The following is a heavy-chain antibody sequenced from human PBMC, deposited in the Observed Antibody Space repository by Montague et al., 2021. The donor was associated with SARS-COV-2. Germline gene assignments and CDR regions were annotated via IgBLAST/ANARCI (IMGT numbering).Heavy chain of an antibody. D-gene: IGHD3-10*01. J-gene: IGHJ5*02. Sequence: SETLSLTCAVSGGSISSDNWWSWVRQSPGKGLEWIGEIFHSGSTXXNPXXXSRVTMSVDKSKNDFSLKLSPVTAADTAMYYCARRITMVRGVTKRNNWFDPCARGMLITVSS. CDR1: GGSISSDNW. V-gene: IGHV4-4*02. CDR2: IFHSGST. CDR3: ARRITMVRGVTKRNNWFDP.